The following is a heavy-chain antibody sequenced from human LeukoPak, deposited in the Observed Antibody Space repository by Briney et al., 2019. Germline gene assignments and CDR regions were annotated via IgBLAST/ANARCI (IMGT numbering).Heavy chain of an antibody. Sequence: ASVKVSCKASGYTFTTYAMNWVRQAPGQGLEWLGWMNPNTGGTNYAQKFQGRVTMTRDTSISTAYMELSRLRSDDTAVYYCARDWYSSRTELDYWGQGTLVTVSS. CDR2: MNPNTGGT. CDR3: ARDWYSSRTELDY. V-gene: IGHV1-2*02. J-gene: IGHJ4*02. CDR1: GYTFTTYA. D-gene: IGHD6-13*01.